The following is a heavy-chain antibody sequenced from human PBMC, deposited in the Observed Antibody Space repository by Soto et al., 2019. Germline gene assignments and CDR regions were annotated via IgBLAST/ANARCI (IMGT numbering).Heavy chain of an antibody. J-gene: IGHJ4*02. D-gene: IGHD3-3*01. V-gene: IGHV4-39*01. CDR1: GDSISRNNNY. CDR2: LYYSDYT. Sequence: SETLSLTCTVSGDSISRNNNYWGWIRQPPGKGLQWIGSLYYSDYTDTNPSLRSRVTISVDTSKNQFSLNLTSVTAADTAVYFCARSVILSGGSYKGLIRLHYFDTCGPGTLVT. CDR3: ARSVILSGGSYKGLIRLHYFDT.